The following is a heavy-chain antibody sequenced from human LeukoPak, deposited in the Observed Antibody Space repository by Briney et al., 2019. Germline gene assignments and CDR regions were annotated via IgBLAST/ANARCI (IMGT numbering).Heavy chain of an antibody. J-gene: IGHJ4*02. CDR3: ARSFYYGSGRALFDY. Sequence: GASVKVSCKASGYTFTGYHMHWVRQAPGQGLEWMGWINPNSGGTNYAQKFQGRVTMTRDTSISTAYMELSRLRSDDTAVYYCARSFYYGSGRALFDYWGQGTLVTVSS. D-gene: IGHD3-10*01. V-gene: IGHV1-2*02. CDR2: INPNSGGT. CDR1: GYTFTGYH.